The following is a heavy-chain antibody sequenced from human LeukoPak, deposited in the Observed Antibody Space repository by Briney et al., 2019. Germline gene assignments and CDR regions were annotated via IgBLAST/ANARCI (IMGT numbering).Heavy chain of an antibody. V-gene: IGHV3-30-3*01. CDR1: GFTFSSYA. D-gene: IGHD2-2*01. Sequence: PGRSLRLSCAASGFTFSSYAMHWVRQAPGKGLEWVAVISYDGSNKYYADSVKGRFTISRDNSKNTLYLQMSSLRAEDTAVYYCARDRSIVVVPAADDAFDIWGQGTMVTVSS. CDR2: ISYDGSNK. J-gene: IGHJ3*02. CDR3: ARDRSIVVVPAADDAFDI.